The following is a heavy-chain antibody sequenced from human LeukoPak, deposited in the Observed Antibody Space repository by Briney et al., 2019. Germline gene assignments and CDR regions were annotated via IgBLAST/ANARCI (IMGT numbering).Heavy chain of an antibody. CDR1: GFTFSDYY. D-gene: IGHD6-19*01. CDR2: ISSNGGST. V-gene: IGHV3-64*01. Sequence: GGSLRLSCAASGFTFSDYYMSWIRQAPGKGLEYVSAISSNGGSTYYANSVKGRFTISRDNSKNTLYLQMGSLRAEDMAVYYCARGSSSGWYDYWGQGTLVTVSS. CDR3: ARGSSSGWYDY. J-gene: IGHJ4*02.